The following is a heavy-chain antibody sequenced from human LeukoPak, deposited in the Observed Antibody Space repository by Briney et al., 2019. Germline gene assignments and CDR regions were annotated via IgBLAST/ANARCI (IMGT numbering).Heavy chain of an antibody. V-gene: IGHV1-69*02. CDR3: ARVSLAAAFDAFDI. D-gene: IGHD6-13*01. CDR1: GGTFSSYT. CDR2: IIPILGIA. J-gene: IGHJ3*02. Sequence: SVKVSCKASGGTFSSYTISWVRQAPGQGLEWMGRIIPILGIANYAQKFQGRVTITADKSTSTAYMELSSLRSEDTAVYYCARVSLAAAFDAFDIWGQGTMVTVSS.